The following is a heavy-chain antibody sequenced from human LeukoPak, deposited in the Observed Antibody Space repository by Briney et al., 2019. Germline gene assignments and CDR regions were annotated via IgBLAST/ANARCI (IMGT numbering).Heavy chain of an antibody. J-gene: IGHJ4*02. CDR2: ISSSGSTI. Sequence: PGGSLRLSCAASGFTFSSYEMNWVRQAPGKGLEWVSYISSSGSTIYYADSVKGRFTISRDNSKNTLYLQMNSLRAEDTAVYYCAKDQGLEQQLVLAHPPLYYFDYWGQGTLVTVSS. V-gene: IGHV3-48*03. CDR1: GFTFSSYE. D-gene: IGHD6-13*01. CDR3: AKDQGLEQQLVLAHPPLYYFDY.